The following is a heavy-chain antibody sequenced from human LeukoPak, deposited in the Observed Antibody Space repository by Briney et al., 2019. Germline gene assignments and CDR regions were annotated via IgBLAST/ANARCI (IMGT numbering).Heavy chain of an antibody. V-gene: IGHV3-21*05. CDR2: ISSSSSYI. D-gene: IGHD3-10*01. Sequence: GGSLRLSCAASGFTFSSYEMNWVRQAPGKGLEWVSYISSSSSYIYYADSVKGRFTISRDNAKNSLYLQMNSLRAEDTAVYYRAREGARSLLWFGESTGDNWFDPWGQGTLVTVSS. J-gene: IGHJ5*02. CDR1: GFTFSSYE. CDR3: AREGARSLLWFGESTGDNWFDP.